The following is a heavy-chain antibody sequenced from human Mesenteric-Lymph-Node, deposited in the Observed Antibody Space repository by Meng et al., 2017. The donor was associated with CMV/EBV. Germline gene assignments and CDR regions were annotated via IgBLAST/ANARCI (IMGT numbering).Heavy chain of an antibody. D-gene: IGHD3-10*01. CDR3: AREPLTRVAGYFDY. V-gene: IGHV4-31*02. CDR1: SSGDNY. CDR2: IYYTGST. J-gene: IGHJ4*02. Sequence: SSGDNYWGWIRQYPGKGLEWIGNIYYTGSTDYNPSLKSRVTISVDTSNNQFSLKLSSVTAADTAIYYCAREPLTRVAGYFDYWGRGTLVTVSS.